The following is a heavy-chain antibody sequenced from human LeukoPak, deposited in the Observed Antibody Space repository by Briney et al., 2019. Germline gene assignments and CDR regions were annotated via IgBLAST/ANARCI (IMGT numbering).Heavy chain of an antibody. Sequence: PGGSLRLSCAASGFTFSSYWMSWVRQAPGKGLEWVANIKHDGSEKYYVDSVKGRFTISRDNSKNTLYLQMNSLRAEDTAVYFCARERQDTILHSGAFDIWGQGTMVTVSS. CDR1: GFTFSSYW. V-gene: IGHV3-7*01. J-gene: IGHJ3*02. D-gene: IGHD2-21*01. CDR2: IKHDGSEK. CDR3: ARERQDTILHSGAFDI.